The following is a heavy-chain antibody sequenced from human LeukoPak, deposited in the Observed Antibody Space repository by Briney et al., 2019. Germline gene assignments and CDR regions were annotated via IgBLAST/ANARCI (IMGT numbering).Heavy chain of an antibody. CDR2: INPNSGAT. J-gene: IGHJ4*02. CDR1: GYTFTGDY. V-gene: IGHV1-2*02. CDR3: ARAPIYCTSSSCGLAYFDY. Sequence: ASVKVSCKASGYTFTGDYIHWVRQAPGQGPDWMGWINPNSGATYYTQNFQGRVTMTRDTSINTVYMELSRLTSDDTAMYYCARAPIYCTSSSCGLAYFDYWGQGTLLTVSS. D-gene: IGHD2-2*01.